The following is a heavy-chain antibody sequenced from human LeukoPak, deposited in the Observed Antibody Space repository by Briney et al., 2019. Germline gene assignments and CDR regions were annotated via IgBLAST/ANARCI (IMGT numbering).Heavy chain of an antibody. D-gene: IGHD5-18*01. J-gene: IGHJ4*02. CDR2: ISSSAGST. CDR1: GFTFSSYG. V-gene: IGHV3-23*01. CDR3: AKGSGRGYSYGLEY. Sequence: QPGGSLRLSCVASGFTFSSYGMTWVRQAPGKGPEWVSVISSSAGSTYYADSMKGRFTISRDNSKNTLYLQMNSLRAEDTAVYYCAKGSGRGYSYGLEYWGQGTLVTVSS.